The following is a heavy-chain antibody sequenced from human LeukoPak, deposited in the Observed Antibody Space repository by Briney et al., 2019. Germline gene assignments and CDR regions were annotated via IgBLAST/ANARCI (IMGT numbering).Heavy chain of an antibody. V-gene: IGHV3-23*01. D-gene: IGHD3-22*01. CDR1: GFTFNSYA. Sequence: PGGSLRLSCAASGFTFNSYAMTWVRQAPGKGLEWVSAISGTGGSTYYADSVKGRFTISRDNSKNTLFLQMNSLRAEDTAVYYCAKGQGYYDSSGYLTFFAYWGQGTLVTVSS. J-gene: IGHJ4*02. CDR2: ISGTGGST. CDR3: AKGQGYYDSSGYLTFFAY.